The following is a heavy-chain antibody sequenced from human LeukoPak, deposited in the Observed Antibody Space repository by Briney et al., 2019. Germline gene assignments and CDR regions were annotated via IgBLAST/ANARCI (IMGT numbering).Heavy chain of an antibody. V-gene: IGHV4-4*08. D-gene: IGHD3-22*01. CDR3: ARYDSSGSTYYFDC. CDR1: GGSISSYY. CDR2: IYTSGST. Sequence: SETLSLTCTVSGGSISSYYWSWIRQPPGKGLEWIGYIYTSGSTNYSPSLKSRVTISVDTSKNQFSLKLSSVTAADTAVYYCARYDSSGSTYYFDCWGQGTLVTVSS. J-gene: IGHJ4*02.